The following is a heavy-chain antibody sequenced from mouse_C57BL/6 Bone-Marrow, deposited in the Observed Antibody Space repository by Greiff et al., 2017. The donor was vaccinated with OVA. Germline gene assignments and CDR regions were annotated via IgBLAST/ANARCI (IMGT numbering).Heavy chain of an antibody. Sequence: QVQLQQSGPELVKPGASVKLSCKASGYTFTSYDINWVKQRPGQGLEWIGWIYPRDGSTKYNEKFKGKATLTVDTSSSTAYMELHSLTSEDSAVYFCARKNSIYYYGTLFDYWGQGTTLTVSS. CDR3: ARKNSIYYYGTLFDY. CDR2: IYPRDGST. V-gene: IGHV1-85*01. CDR1: GYTFTSYD. D-gene: IGHD1-1*01. J-gene: IGHJ2*01.